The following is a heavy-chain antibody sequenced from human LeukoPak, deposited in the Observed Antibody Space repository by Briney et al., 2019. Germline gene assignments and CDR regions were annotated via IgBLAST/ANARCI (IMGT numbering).Heavy chain of an antibody. CDR2: IYTSGST. D-gene: IGHD5-18*01. J-gene: IGHJ5*02. CDR1: GGSISSYY. CDR3: ARGGGRGYSYGTPGWFDP. Sequence: PSETLSLTCTASGGSISSYYWSWIRQPAGKGLEWIGRIYTSGSTNYNPSLKSRVTMSVDTSKNQFSLKLSSVTAADTAVYYCARGGGRGYSYGTPGWFDPWGQGTLVTVSS. V-gene: IGHV4-4*07.